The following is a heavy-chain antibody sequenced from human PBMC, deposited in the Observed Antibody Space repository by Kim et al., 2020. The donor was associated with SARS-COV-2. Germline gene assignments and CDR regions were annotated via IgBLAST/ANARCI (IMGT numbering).Heavy chain of an antibody. CDR2: FDPEDGET. D-gene: IGHD2-2*01. J-gene: IGHJ6*02. Sequence: ASVKVSCKVSGYTLTELSMHWVRQAPGKGLEWMGGFDPEDGETIYAQKFQGRVTMTEDTSTDTAYMELSSLRSEDTAVYYCATRGGDIVVVPAARQSYYYYYGMDVWGQGTTVTVSS. CDR1: GYTLTELS. CDR3: ATRGGDIVVVPAARQSYYYYYGMDV. V-gene: IGHV1-24*01.